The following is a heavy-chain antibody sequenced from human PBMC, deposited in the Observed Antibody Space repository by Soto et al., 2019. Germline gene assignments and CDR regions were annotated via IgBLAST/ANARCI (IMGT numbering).Heavy chain of an antibody. V-gene: IGHV1-2*04. D-gene: IGHD2-15*01. CDR3: ARDQPFGCSGGSCYSGLMDV. CDR1: GYTFTGYY. CDR2: INPNSGGT. J-gene: IGHJ6*04. Sequence: ASVKVSCKASGYTFTGYYMHWVRQAPGQGLEWMGWINPNSGGTNYAQKFQGWVTMTRDTSISTAYMELSRLRSDDTAVYYCARDQPFGCSGGSCYSGLMDVWGKGTTVTVSS.